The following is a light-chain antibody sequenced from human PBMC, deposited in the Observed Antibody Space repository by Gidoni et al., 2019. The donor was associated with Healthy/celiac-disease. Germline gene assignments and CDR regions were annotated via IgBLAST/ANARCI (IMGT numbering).Light chain of an antibody. Sequence: AIRITQSPSSLSASIGDRVTITCRASQGISSYLAWYQQKPGKAPKLLIYAASTLQSGVPSRFSGSGSGTDFTLTISCLQSEDFATYYCQQYYSYPPTFGQGTKVEIK. J-gene: IGKJ1*01. CDR3: QQYYSYPPT. CDR1: QGISSY. V-gene: IGKV1-8*01. CDR2: AAS.